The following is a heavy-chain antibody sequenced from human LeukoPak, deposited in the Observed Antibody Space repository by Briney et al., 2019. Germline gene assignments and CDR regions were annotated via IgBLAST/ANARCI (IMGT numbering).Heavy chain of an antibody. CDR3: ARTGIVVVRGFDY. D-gene: IGHD2-2*01. Sequence: ASVKVSCKASGYTFTTYGISWVRQAPGQGLEWMGWISAYNSDTYFAQKLQGRVTMTTDTSTSTAYMELSRLRSDDTAVYYCARTGIVVVRGFDYWGQGTLVTVSS. CDR1: GYTFTTYG. CDR2: ISAYNSDT. V-gene: IGHV1-18*01. J-gene: IGHJ4*02.